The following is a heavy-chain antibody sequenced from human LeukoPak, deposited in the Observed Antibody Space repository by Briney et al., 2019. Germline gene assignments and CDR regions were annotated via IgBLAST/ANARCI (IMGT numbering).Heavy chain of an antibody. Sequence: GGSLRLSCAASGFTVSTYYTSWVRQPPGKGLEWISYIGNSDGAIDYADSVKGRFTISKDNAKNSVYLQMDNLRADDTAVYYCARAIRGSKIASRYYFYYMDVWGKGTTVTISS. D-gene: IGHD3-10*01. V-gene: IGHV3-11*01. CDR1: GFTVSTYY. CDR2: IGNSDGAI. CDR3: ARAIRGSKIASRYYFYYMDV. J-gene: IGHJ6*03.